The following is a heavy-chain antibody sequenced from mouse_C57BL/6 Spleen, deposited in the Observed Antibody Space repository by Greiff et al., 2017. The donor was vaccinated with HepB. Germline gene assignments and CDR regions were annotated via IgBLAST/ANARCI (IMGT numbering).Heavy chain of an antibody. Sequence: VQLQQPGAELVKPGASVKLSCKASGYTFTSYWMHWVKQRPGQGLEWIGMIHPNSGSTNYNEKFKSKATLTVDKSSSTAYMQLSSLTSEDSAVYYCARGKFEGRSAMDYWGQGTSVTVSS. J-gene: IGHJ4*01. V-gene: IGHV1-64*01. CDR3: ARGKFEGRSAMDY. CDR2: IHPNSGST. CDR1: GYTFTSYW. D-gene: IGHD1-1*01.